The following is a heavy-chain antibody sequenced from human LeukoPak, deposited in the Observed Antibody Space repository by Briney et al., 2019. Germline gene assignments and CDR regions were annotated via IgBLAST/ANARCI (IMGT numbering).Heavy chain of an antibody. D-gene: IGHD3-10*01. CDR1: GGSISSSSYY. J-gene: IGHJ4*02. Sequence: SETLSLTCTVSGGSISSSSYYWGWLRQPPGKGLEWIGSIYYSGSTYYNPSLKSRVTISVDTSKNQFSLKRSSVTAADTAVYYCARRHFGELSPFDYWGQGTLGTVSA. CDR3: ARRHFGELSPFDY. V-gene: IGHV4-39*01. CDR2: IYYSGST.